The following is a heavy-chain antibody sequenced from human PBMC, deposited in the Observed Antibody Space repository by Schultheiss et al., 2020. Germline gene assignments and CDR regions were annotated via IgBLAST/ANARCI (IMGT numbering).Heavy chain of an antibody. J-gene: IGHJ4*02. V-gene: IGHV3-7*01. Sequence: GGSLRLSCAASGFTFSSYSMNWVRQIPGRGLEWVANIKPDGSEKSYVDSVKGRFTISRDNAKNSLYLQMNSLRAEDTAVYYCARDDPYGDYVPGNDYWGQGTLVTVSA. CDR2: IKPDGSEK. CDR3: ARDDPYGDYVPGNDY. D-gene: IGHD4-17*01. CDR1: GFTFSSYS.